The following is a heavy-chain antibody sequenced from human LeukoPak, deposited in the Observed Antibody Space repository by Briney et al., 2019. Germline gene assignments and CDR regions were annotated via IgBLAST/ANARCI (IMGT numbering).Heavy chain of an antibody. CDR1: GGSISSGSYY. CDR3: ARLAPTYSYYMDV. J-gene: IGHJ6*03. Sequence: PSETLSLTCTVSGGSISSGSYYWSWIRQPAGKGLEWIGRIYTSGSTNYNPSLKSRVTISVDTSKDQFSLKLSSVTALDTAVYYCARLAPTYSYYMDVWGKGTTVTVSS. CDR2: IYTSGST. V-gene: IGHV4-61*02.